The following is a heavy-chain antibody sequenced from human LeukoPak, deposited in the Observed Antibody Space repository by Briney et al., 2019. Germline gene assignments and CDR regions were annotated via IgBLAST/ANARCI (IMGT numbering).Heavy chain of an antibody. CDR2: ISGDGGST. CDR1: GFTFDDYA. Sequence: GGSLRLSCAASGFTFDDYAMHWVRQAPGKGLEWVSLISGDGGSTYYADSVKGRFTISRDNSKNSLYLQMNGLRTEDTALYYCAKSYYDSSGYYYYYYYYMDVWGKGTTVTVSS. J-gene: IGHJ6*03. D-gene: IGHD3-22*01. CDR3: AKSYYDSSGYYYYYYYYMDV. V-gene: IGHV3-43*02.